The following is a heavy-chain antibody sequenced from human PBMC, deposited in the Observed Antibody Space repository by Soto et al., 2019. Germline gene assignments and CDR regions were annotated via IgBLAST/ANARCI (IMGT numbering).Heavy chain of an antibody. CDR1: GFSFGSYW. CDR3: ARDEGCGGGSCYSIWRY. V-gene: IGHV3-7*01. J-gene: IGHJ4*02. CDR2: IKEDGSEK. Sequence: EVQLVESGGGLVQPGGSLRLSCAASGFSFGSYWISWVRQAPGKGLEWVANIKEDGSEKYYVDSVKGRFTISRDNAKNSLYLQMNSLRAEDTAVYYCARDEGCGGGSCYSIWRYWGQGPLVTVSP. D-gene: IGHD2-15*01.